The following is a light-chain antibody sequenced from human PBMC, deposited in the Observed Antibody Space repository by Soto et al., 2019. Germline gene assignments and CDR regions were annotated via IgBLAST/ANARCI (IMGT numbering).Light chain of an antibody. CDR1: QSVSSY. J-gene: IGKJ5*01. CDR2: DAS. Sequence: IVLTQSPATLSLSPLDRAILSCRASQSVSSYLAWYQQKPGQAPRLLIYDASNRATGIPARFSGSGSGTDFTLTISSLEPEDFAVYYCQQRSKWITFGQGTRLEIK. V-gene: IGKV3-11*01. CDR3: QQRSKWIT.